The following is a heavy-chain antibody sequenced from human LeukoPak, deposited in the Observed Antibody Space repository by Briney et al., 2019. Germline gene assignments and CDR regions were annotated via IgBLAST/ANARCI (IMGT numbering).Heavy chain of an antibody. CDR2: IKQDGSEK. D-gene: IGHD3-22*01. CDR1: GFTFSRYW. CDR3: AKHYYDSSDAFDI. Sequence: GGSLRLSCAASGFTFSRYWVTWVRQAPGKGLEWVANIKQDGSEKYYVDSVKGRFTISRDNAKESLYLQMNSLRAEDTAVYFCAKHYYDSSDAFDIWGQGTMVTVSS. J-gene: IGHJ3*02. V-gene: IGHV3-7*02.